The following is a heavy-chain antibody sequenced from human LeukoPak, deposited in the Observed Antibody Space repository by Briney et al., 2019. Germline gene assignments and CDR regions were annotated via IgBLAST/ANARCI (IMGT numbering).Heavy chain of an antibody. Sequence: SVKVSCKASGGTFSSYAISWVRQAPGQGLEWMGGIIPIFGTANYAQKFQGRVTITADESTSTAYMELSSLRSEDTAVYYCARGLIVGATLTYYYYYGMDVWGQGTTVTVSS. J-gene: IGHJ6*02. CDR2: IIPIFGTA. V-gene: IGHV1-69*13. CDR1: GGTFSSYA. CDR3: ARGLIVGATLTYYYYYGMDV. D-gene: IGHD1-26*01.